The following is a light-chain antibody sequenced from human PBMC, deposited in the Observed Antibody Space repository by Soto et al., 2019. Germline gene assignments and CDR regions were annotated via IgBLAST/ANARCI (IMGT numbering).Light chain of an antibody. CDR1: QSISTS. J-gene: IGKJ4*01. CDR3: QQYGSSPFT. CDR2: ESS. V-gene: IGKV1-5*01. Sequence: DIQMTQSPSTLSAFVGDRVTITCRASQSISTSLAWYQQKPGKAPKLLIYESSLLQSGVPSRFSGSGSGTDFTLTISSLQPEDFATYYCQQYGSSPFTFGGGTKVDIK.